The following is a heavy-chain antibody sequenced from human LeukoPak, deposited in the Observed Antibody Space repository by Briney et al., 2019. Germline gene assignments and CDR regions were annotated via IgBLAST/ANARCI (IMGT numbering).Heavy chain of an antibody. J-gene: IGHJ4*02. CDR3: ARNYYDSSGTPFGY. CDR1: GYTFTGYY. CDR2: INPNSGGT. Sequence: ASVKVSCKASGYTFTGYYMHWVRQAPGQGLEWMGWINPNSGGTNYAQKFQGRVTITRDTSISTAYMELSRLRSDDTAVYYCARNYYDSSGTPFGYWGQGTLVTVSS. D-gene: IGHD3-22*01. V-gene: IGHV1-2*02.